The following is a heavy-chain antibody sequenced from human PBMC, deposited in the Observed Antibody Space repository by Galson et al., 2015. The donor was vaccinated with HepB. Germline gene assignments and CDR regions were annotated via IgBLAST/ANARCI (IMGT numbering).Heavy chain of an antibody. D-gene: IGHD3-3*01. J-gene: IGHJ5*02. Sequence: SLRLSCAASGFTFSSYGMHWVRQAPGKGLEWVAVIWYDGSNKYYADSVKGRFTISRDNSKNTLYLQMNSLRAEDTAVYYCARDGKLVRYYDFWSGYHSPFDPWGQGTLVTVSS. CDR3: ARDGKLVRYYDFWSGYHSPFDP. CDR1: GFTFSSYG. V-gene: IGHV3-33*01. CDR2: IWYDGSNK.